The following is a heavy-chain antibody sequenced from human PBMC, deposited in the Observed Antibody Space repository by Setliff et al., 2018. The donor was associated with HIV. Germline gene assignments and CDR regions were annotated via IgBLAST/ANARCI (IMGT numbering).Heavy chain of an antibody. D-gene: IGHD2-15*01. Sequence: PGGSLRLSCVASGFRFRGHAMNWVRQAPGKGLEWVSVISGSGDSTFYADSLKGRFTISRDNSKNTLYLQMNSLRAEDTAVYYCAKTLPTLYPPHDYYFAMDVWGQGTTVTVSS. J-gene: IGHJ6*02. CDR3: AKTLPTLYPPHDYYFAMDV. CDR1: GFRFRGHA. CDR2: ISGSGDST. V-gene: IGHV3-23*01.